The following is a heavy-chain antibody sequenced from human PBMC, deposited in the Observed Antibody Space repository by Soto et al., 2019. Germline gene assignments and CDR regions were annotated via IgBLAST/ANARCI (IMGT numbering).Heavy chain of an antibody. CDR1: AFSLSTGGVG. D-gene: IGHD2-21*02. Sequence: ESGPTLVKPTQTLTLTCTFSAFSLSTGGVGVGWIRQPPGKALEWLALIYWDDDKRYSPSLRSRLTITKDTSKNQVVLTMXXMDPVDTATYYCIQSRCGGDCLQSYASYYYYGMDVWGQGTTVTVSS. J-gene: IGHJ6*02. V-gene: IGHV2-5*02. CDR2: IYWDDDK. CDR3: IQSRCGGDCLQSYASYYYYGMDV.